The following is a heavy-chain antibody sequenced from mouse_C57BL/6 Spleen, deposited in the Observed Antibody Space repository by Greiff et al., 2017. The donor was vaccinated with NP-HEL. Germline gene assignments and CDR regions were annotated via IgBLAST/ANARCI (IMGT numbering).Heavy chain of an antibody. D-gene: IGHD1-2*01. CDR2: INPSNGGT. J-gene: IGHJ2*01. V-gene: IGHV1-53*01. CDR1: GYTFTSYW. Sequence: QVQLQQPGTELVKPGASVKLSCKASGYTFTSYWMHWVKQRPRQGLEWIGNINPSNGGTNYNEKFKSKATLTVDKSSSTAYMQLSGLTSEDSAVYYCASSLRGYYFDYWGQGTTLTVSS. CDR3: ASSLRGYYFDY.